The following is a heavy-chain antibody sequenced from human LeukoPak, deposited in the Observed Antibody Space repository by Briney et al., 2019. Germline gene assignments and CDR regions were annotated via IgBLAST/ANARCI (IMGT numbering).Heavy chain of an antibody. Sequence: PGGSLRLSCAASGFTFGDYYMSWIRQAPGKGLEWASYISSSGSTIYYADSVKGRFTISRDNAKNSLYLQMNSLRAEDTAVYYCARRFWGIFGVGWWYYYMDVWGKGTTVTVSS. CDR3: ARRFWGIFGVGWWYYYMDV. J-gene: IGHJ6*03. CDR2: ISSSGSTI. V-gene: IGHV3-11*04. D-gene: IGHD3-3*01. CDR1: GFTFGDYY.